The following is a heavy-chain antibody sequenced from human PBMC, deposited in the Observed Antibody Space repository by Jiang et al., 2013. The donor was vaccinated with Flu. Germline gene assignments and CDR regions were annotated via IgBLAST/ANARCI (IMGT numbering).Heavy chain of an antibody. J-gene: IGHJ3*01. CDR2: ISTDNGNT. D-gene: IGHD3-22*01. CDR1: GYSFTNYG. V-gene: IGHV1-18*01. Sequence: GAEVKKPGSSVKVSCKASGYSFTNYGLNWVRQAPGQGLEWMGWISTDNGNTNYAQKLQGRVIMTTDTPSSTASMELRSLTSDDTAVYYCARGFYFDTTGYPDAFDFWGQGTMVIVSS. CDR3: ARGFYFDTTGYPDAFDF.